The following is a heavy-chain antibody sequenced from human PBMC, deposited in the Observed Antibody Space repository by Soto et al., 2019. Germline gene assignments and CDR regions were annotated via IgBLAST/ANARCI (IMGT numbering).Heavy chain of an antibody. J-gene: IGHJ5*02. CDR1: GGSFSGYY. V-gene: IGHV4-34*01. Sequence: LSLTCAVYGGSFSGYYWSWIRQPPGKGLEWIGEINHSGSTNYNPSLKSRVTISVDTSKNQFSLKLSSVTAADTAVYYCARGHVAGYCSGGSCYSLYWFDPWGQGTLVTVSS. CDR3: ARGHVAGYCSGGSCYSLYWFDP. D-gene: IGHD2-15*01. CDR2: INHSGST.